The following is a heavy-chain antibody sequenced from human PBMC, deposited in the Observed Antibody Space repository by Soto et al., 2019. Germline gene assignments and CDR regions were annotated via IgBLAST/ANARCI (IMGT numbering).Heavy chain of an antibody. V-gene: IGHV3-30*18. Sequence: PGGSLRLSCAASGFTFSSYGMHGVRQAPGKGLEWVAVISYDGSNKYYADSVKGRFTISRDNSKNTLYLQMNSLRAEDTAVYYCAKEEVVITTKYFQHWGQGTLVTVSS. CDR2: ISYDGSNK. CDR3: AKEEVVITTKYFQH. J-gene: IGHJ1*01. D-gene: IGHD3-22*01. CDR1: GFTFSSYG.